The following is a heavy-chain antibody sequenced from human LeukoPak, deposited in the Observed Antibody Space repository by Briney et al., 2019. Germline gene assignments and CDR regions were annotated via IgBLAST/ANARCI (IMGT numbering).Heavy chain of an antibody. D-gene: IGHD5-18*01. CDR1: KFTFSSYG. V-gene: IGHV3-33*06. Sequence: GGSLRLSCAASKFTFSSYGMHWVRQAPGKGLEWVAVIWSDGSNKYYADSVKGRFTISRDNSKNTLYLQMNSLRAEDTAVYYCAKDTEPGGYSYGYGFPLGYWGQGTLVTVSS. CDR3: AKDTEPGGYSYGYGFPLGY. CDR2: IWSDGSNK. J-gene: IGHJ4*02.